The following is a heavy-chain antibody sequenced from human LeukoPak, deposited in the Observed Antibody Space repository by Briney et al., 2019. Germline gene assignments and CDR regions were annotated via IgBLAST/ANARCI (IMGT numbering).Heavy chain of an antibody. D-gene: IGHD3-10*01. Sequence: RGGSLRLSCAASGFTFSSYGMHWVRQAPGKGLEGGAVISYDGSNKYYADSVKGRFTISRDNSKNTLYLQMNSLRAEDTAVYYCAKDLGVDGSGSYYHYYYGMDVWGQGTTVTVSS. CDR2: ISYDGSNK. J-gene: IGHJ6*02. CDR3: AKDLGVDGSGSYYHYYYGMDV. CDR1: GFTFSSYG. V-gene: IGHV3-30*18.